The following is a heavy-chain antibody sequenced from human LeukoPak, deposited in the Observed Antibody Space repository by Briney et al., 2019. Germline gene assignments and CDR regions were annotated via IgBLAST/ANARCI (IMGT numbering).Heavy chain of an antibody. J-gene: IGHJ4*02. CDR3: ARAVDGDALDY. V-gene: IGHV4-59*12. D-gene: IGHD4-17*01. Sequence: SETLSLTCTVSGGSISSYHWSWFRQAPGKGLEWIGYLYNSGSTNFNPSLKSRVTISVDTSKNQFSLKLSSVTAADTAVYYCARAVDGDALDYWGQGTLVTVSS. CDR1: GGSISSYH. CDR2: LYNSGST.